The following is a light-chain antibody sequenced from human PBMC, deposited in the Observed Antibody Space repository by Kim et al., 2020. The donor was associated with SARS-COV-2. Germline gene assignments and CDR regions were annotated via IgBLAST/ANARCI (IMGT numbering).Light chain of an antibody. V-gene: IGLV1-44*01. CDR2: SNN. J-gene: IGLJ3*02. Sequence: KVSISCSGSSSNIGSNTVNWDQQLPGTAPKFLIYSNNQRPSGVPDRFSGSKSGTSASLAISGLQSEDEADYYCATWDGSLNGWVFGGGTQLTVL. CDR3: ATWDGSLNGWV. CDR1: SSNIGSNT.